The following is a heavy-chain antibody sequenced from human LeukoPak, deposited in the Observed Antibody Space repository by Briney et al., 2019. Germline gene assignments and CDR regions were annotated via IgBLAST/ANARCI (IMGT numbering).Heavy chain of an antibody. CDR3: AKASWVSSADAVL. CDR2: ISTGGDTV. J-gene: IGHJ4*02. V-gene: IGHV3-11*01. CDR1: GFTFSDYY. Sequence: PGGSLRLSCTGSGFTFSDYYMTWIRQAPGKGLEWLSYISTGGDTVSYADSVKGRFTLSRDDSRNTVYLQLNNLRVEDTAVYYCAKASWVSSADAVLWGQGTLVTVSS. D-gene: IGHD3-16*01.